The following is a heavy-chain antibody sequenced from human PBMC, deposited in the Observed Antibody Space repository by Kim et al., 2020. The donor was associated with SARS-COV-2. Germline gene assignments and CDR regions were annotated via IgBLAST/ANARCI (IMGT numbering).Heavy chain of an antibody. V-gene: IGHV1-2*02. CDR1: GYTFTGYY. CDR3: SRGGDKKFATGPDS. Sequence: ASVKVSCKASGYTFTGYYLHWVRQAPGQGLEWMGWINPNSGGTSYAQRFQGRVTMTRDTSISTAYMEVRWLTSDDTAFYYCSRGGDKKFATGPDSWGPGT. D-gene: IGHD3-10*01. CDR2: INPNSGGT. J-gene: IGHJ4*02.